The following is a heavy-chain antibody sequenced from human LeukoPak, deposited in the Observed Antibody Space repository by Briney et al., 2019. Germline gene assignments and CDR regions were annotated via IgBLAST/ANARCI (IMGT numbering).Heavy chain of an antibody. Sequence: GGSLRLSCAASGFTFSSYAMSWVRQAPGKGMEWVSAIRGSGTGTYYADSVKGRFTISRDNSKNTLYLQLNSLRAEDTAVYYCAKDQTGDGYNSIWGQGTLVTVSS. V-gene: IGHV3-23*01. D-gene: IGHD5-24*01. CDR1: GFTFSSYA. CDR3: AKDQTGDGYNSI. CDR2: IRGSGTGT. J-gene: IGHJ4*02.